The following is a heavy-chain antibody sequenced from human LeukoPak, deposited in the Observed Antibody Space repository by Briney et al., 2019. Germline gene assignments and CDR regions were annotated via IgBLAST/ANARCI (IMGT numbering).Heavy chain of an antibody. V-gene: IGHV1-2*02. CDR1: GYTLTDYS. J-gene: IGHJ4*02. CDR2: IAPNSGGT. CDR3: ARDGVVRGVIVY. D-gene: IGHD3-10*01. Sequence: ASVKVSCKASGYTLTDYSMHWVRQAPGQGPEWMGWIAPNSGGTVYAQQFQGRLTMARDTSINTAYMEVSGLRSDDTAVYYCARDGVVRGVIVYWGQGTLVTVSS.